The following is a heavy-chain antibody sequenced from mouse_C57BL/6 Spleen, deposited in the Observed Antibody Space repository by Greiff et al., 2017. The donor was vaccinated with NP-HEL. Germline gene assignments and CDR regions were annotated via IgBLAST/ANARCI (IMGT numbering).Heavy chain of an antibody. CDR3: LYYDYDGGFAY. CDR2: IDPSDSET. D-gene: IGHD2-4*01. J-gene: IGHJ3*01. V-gene: IGHV1-52*01. Sequence: QVQLQQSGAELVRPGSSVKLSCKASGYTFTSYWMHWVKQRPIQGLEWIGNIDPSDSETHYNQKFKDKATLTVDKSSSTAYMQLSSLTSEDSAVYYCLYYDYDGGFAYWGQGTLVTVSA. CDR1: GYTFTSYW.